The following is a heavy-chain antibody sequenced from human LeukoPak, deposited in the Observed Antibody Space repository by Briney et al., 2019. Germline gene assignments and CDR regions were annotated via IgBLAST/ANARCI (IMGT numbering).Heavy chain of an antibody. CDR1: GFTFSDHY. V-gene: IGHV3-72*01. Sequence: PGGXLRLSCAVSGFTFSDHYMDWVRQAPGKGLEWVGRSRNKANSYTTEYAASVKGRFTISRDDSKTSLYLQMNSLKTEDTAVYYCARDQYYDSTYYFDYWGQGILVTVSS. D-gene: IGHD3-10*01. CDR2: SRNKANSYTT. J-gene: IGHJ4*02. CDR3: ARDQYYDSTYYFDY.